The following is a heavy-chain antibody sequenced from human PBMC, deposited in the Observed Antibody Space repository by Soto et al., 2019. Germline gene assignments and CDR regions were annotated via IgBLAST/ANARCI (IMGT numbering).Heavy chain of an antibody. Sequence: GASVKVSCKASGFAFTSAAVQWVRQARGQRLEWIGWIVVGSGNTNYAQKFQERVTITRDMSTSTAYMELSSLRSEDTAVYYCAAHEIVGAGSRDYWGQGTLVTVSS. CDR2: IVVGSGNT. J-gene: IGHJ4*02. V-gene: IGHV1-58*01. CDR1: GFAFTSAA. CDR3: AAHEIVGAGSRDY. D-gene: IGHD1-26*01.